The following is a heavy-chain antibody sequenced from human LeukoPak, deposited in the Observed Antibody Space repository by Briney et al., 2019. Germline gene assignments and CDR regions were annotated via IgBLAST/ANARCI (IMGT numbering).Heavy chain of an antibody. D-gene: IGHD3-3*01. CDR1: GYTFTSYD. CDR2: MNPNSGNT. Sequence: ASVKVSCKASGYTFTSYDINWVRQATGQGLEWMGWMNPNSGNTGYAQKFQGRVTITRNTSISTAYMELSSLRSEDTAVYYCARRYYDFWSGYPTYYYYMDVWGKGTTVTVSS. CDR3: ARRYYDFWSGYPTYYYYMDV. J-gene: IGHJ6*03. V-gene: IGHV1-8*03.